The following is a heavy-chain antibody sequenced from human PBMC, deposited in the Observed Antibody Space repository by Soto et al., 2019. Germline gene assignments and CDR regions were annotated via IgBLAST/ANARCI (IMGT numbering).Heavy chain of an antibody. CDR3: AKDWGIGYGDYRDY. J-gene: IGHJ4*02. D-gene: IGHD3-16*01. CDR2: ISYDGSNK. Sequence: GGSLRLSCAASGFTFSSYGMHWVRQAPGKGLEWVSFISYDGSNKYYADSVKGRCTIFRDNSKNTLYLQMNSLRAGDTAVYYCAKDWGIGYGDYRDYWGQGTLVTVSS. CDR1: GFTFSSYG. V-gene: IGHV3-30*18.